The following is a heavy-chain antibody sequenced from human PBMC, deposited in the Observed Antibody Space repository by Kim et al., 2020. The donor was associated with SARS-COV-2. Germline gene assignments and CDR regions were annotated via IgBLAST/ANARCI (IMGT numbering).Heavy chain of an antibody. V-gene: IGHV3-33*06. J-gene: IGHJ4*02. CDR3: AKDSLHDRSGSFDY. Sequence: GGSLRLSCAASGFTFSSYAMHWVRQAPGKGLEWVAVIWYDGSNKYYADSVKGRFTISRDNSKNTLYLQMNSLRAEDTAVYYCAKDSLHDRSGSFDYWGQGALVSVSS. CDR1: GFTFSSYA. CDR2: IWYDGSNK. D-gene: IGHD3-22*01.